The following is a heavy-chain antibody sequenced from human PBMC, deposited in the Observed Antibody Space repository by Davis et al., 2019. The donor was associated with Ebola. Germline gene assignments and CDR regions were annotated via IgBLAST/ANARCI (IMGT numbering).Heavy chain of an antibody. CDR1: GFTFSSYA. J-gene: IGHJ6*04. Sequence: PGGSLRLSCAASGFTFSSYAMSWVRQAPGKGLEWVSAISGSGGSTYYADSVKGRFTISRDNSKNTLYLQMNSLRAEDTAVYYCAKERTEYSSSEVAHYGMDVWGKGTTVTVSS. CDR3: AKERTEYSSSEVAHYGMDV. CDR2: ISGSGGST. V-gene: IGHV3-23*01. D-gene: IGHD6-6*01.